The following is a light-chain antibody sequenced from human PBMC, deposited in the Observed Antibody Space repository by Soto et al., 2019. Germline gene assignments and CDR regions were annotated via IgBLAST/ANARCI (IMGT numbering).Light chain of an antibody. CDR3: QQYNSFPYT. V-gene: IGKV1-5*03. CDR1: QSISSW. J-gene: IGKJ2*01. Sequence: DIQMTQSPSTLSASVGDRVTITCRARQSISSWLAWYQQRPGKAPKLLIYKASSLESGVPSRFSGSGSGTEFTLTIRSLQPDDFATYSCQQYNSFPYTFGQGTKLEIK. CDR2: KAS.